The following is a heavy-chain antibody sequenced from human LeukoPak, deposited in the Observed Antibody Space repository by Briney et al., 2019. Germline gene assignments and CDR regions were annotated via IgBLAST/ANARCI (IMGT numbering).Heavy chain of an antibody. CDR3: AKEYSSSPRWYYGMDV. D-gene: IGHD6-13*01. CDR2: ISGSGGST. CDR1: GFTFSSYA. Sequence: PGGSLRLSCAASGFTFSSYAMSWVRQAPGKGLEWVSAISGSGGSTYYADSVKGRFTISRDNSKNTLYLQMNSLRAEDTAVYYCAKEYSSSPRWYYGMDVWGQGTTVTVSS. V-gene: IGHV3-23*01. J-gene: IGHJ6*02.